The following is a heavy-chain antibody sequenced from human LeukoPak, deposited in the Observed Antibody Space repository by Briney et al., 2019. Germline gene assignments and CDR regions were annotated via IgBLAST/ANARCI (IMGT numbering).Heavy chain of an antibody. CDR2: IWAAGNDD. V-gene: IGHV3-30*02. CDR1: GFSFSLYG. Sequence: GGSLRLSCGASGFSFSLYGMHWVRQAPGKGLEWVAFIWAAGNDDFYADSVKGRFTISRDNSKNTLYLQMNSLRAEDTAVYYCARAFARTQYGSSSWYFAYWGQGTLVTVSS. D-gene: IGHD6-13*01. CDR3: ARAFARTQYGSSSWYFAY. J-gene: IGHJ4*02.